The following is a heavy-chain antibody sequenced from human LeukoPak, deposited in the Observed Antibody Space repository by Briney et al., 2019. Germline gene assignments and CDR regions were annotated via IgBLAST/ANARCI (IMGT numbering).Heavy chain of an antibody. CDR1: GFTFDDYA. Sequence: GRSLRLSCAASGFTFDDYAMPWVRQAPGKGLEWVSGISWNSGSIGYADSVKGRFTISRDNAKNSLYLQMNSLRAEDTALYYCAKDGRYCSGGSCYRPFDYWGQGTLVTVSS. CDR2: ISWNSGSI. J-gene: IGHJ4*02. CDR3: AKDGRYCSGGSCYRPFDY. D-gene: IGHD2-15*01. V-gene: IGHV3-9*01.